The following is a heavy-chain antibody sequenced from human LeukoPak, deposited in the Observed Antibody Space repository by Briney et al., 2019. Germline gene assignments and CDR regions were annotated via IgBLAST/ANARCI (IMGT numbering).Heavy chain of an antibody. V-gene: IGHV3-21*01. CDR3: ARGQAASPDPYGMDV. CDR1: GFTFDDYA. D-gene: IGHD6-13*01. J-gene: IGHJ6*02. Sequence: PGGSLRLSCAASGFTFDDYAMHWVRQAPGKGLEWVSSISSSSSYIYYADSVKGRFTISRDNAKNSLYLQMNSLRAEDTAVYYCARGQAASPDPYGMDVWGQGTTVTVSS. CDR2: ISSSSSYI.